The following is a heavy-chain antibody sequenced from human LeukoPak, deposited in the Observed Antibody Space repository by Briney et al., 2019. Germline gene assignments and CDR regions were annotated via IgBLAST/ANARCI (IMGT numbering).Heavy chain of an antibody. CDR1: GASISSSY. Sequence: PSETLSLTCTVSGASISSSYWSWIRQPPGKGLEWIGYIYYSGSTNYNPSLKSRVSISGDTSKKQLSLNLRSLSAADTAMYYCARGSIAYYYMDVWGKGTTVTISS. J-gene: IGHJ6*03. CDR3: ARGSIAYYYMDV. V-gene: IGHV4-59*01. D-gene: IGHD3-22*01. CDR2: IYYSGST.